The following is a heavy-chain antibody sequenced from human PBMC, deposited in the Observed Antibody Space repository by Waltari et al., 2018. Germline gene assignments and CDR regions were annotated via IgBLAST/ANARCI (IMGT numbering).Heavy chain of an antibody. D-gene: IGHD2-15*01. CDR2: SNAGNGNT. CDR1: GYTFTSYA. J-gene: IGHJ4*02. Sequence: QVQLVQSGAEVKTPGASVKVSCKASGYTFTSYAMHWCRQATGQRLEWMGWSNAGNGNTKYSQKFQGRVTITRDTSASTAYMELSSLRSEDTAVYYCARTPNVYYFDYWGQGTLVTVSS. CDR3: ARTPNVYYFDY. V-gene: IGHV1-3*01.